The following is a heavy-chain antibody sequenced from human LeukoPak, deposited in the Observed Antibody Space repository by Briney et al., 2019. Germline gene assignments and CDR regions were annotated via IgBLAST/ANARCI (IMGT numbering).Heavy chain of an antibody. CDR3: ARGGYCSGGSCYWFDP. J-gene: IGHJ5*02. V-gene: IGHV1-69*01. CDR1: GGTFSSYA. CDR2: IIPIFGTA. Sequence: SVKVSCKASGGTFSSYAISWVRQAPGQGLEWMGGIIPIFGTANYAQKFQGRVTITADESTSTAYMELSSLRSEDTAVYYCARGGYCSGGSCYWFDPWGQGTLVTVSS. D-gene: IGHD2-15*01.